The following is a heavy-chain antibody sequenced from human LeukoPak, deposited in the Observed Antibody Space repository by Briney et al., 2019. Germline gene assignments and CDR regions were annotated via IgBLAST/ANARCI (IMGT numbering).Heavy chain of an antibody. CDR3: ASGEPSHGYYYYYGMDV. CDR1: GYTFTSYG. Sequence: GASVKVSCKASGYTFTSYGISWVRQAPGQGLEWMGWISAYNGNTNYAQKFQGRVTMTEDTSTDTAYMELSSLRSEDTAVYYCASGEPSHGYYYYYGMDVWGQGTTVTVSS. J-gene: IGHJ6*02. V-gene: IGHV1-18*01. D-gene: IGHD1-26*01. CDR2: ISAYNGNT.